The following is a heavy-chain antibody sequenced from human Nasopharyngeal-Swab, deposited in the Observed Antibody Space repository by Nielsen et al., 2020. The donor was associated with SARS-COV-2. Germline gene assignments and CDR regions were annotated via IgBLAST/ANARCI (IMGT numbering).Heavy chain of an antibody. CDR3: ARGLDDYGGHYYYYYMDV. Sequence: WVRQAPGQGLEWMEWINTNTGNPTYAQGFTGRFVFSLDTSVSTAYLQISSLKAEDTAVYYCARGLDDYGGHYYYYYMDVWGKGTTVTVSS. D-gene: IGHD3-16*01. CDR2: INTNTGNP. V-gene: IGHV7-4-1*02. J-gene: IGHJ6*03.